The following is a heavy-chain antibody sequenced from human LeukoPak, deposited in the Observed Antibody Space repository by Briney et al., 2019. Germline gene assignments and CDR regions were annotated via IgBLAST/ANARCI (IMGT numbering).Heavy chain of an antibody. D-gene: IGHD5-18*01. Sequence: GGSLRLSCAASGFTFNTYSMNWVRQAPRKGLEWVSSISSSDTYIHYADSVKGRFTISRDNAKNSLYLQMNSLRAEDTAVYYCARGSAMVLRRGRRPYYFDYWGQGTLVTVSS. CDR2: ISSSDTYI. V-gene: IGHV3-21*01. CDR3: ARGSAMVLRRGRRPYYFDY. J-gene: IGHJ4*02. CDR1: GFTFNTYS.